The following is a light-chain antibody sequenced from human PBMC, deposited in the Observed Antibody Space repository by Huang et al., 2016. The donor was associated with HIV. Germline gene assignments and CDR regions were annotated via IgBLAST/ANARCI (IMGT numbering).Light chain of an antibody. J-gene: IGKJ2*01. CDR3: QQSDSTPYT. Sequence: DIQMTQSPSSLSASVGDRVTISCRSSQSFSSSLNWYQQRPGKAPKLLMYAASSLQSGVPSRCSGSGSGTDFSLTINSLQPEDFATYYCQQSDSTPYTFGHGTKLEIK. CDR1: QSFSSS. CDR2: AAS. V-gene: IGKV1-39*01.